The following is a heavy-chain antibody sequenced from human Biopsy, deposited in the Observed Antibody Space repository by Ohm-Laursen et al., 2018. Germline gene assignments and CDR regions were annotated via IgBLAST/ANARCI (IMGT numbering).Heavy chain of an antibody. J-gene: IGHJ5*02. D-gene: IGHD3-22*01. CDR3: ARGDYFDSNGYFWFDP. V-gene: IGHV4-59*07. CDR2: VYYTGST. CDR1: GDSISSYY. Sequence: SDTLSLTCTVSGDSISSYYWSWIRQPPGKGLQWIGYVYYTGSTDYNPSLQSRVTISVDTSKNHFSLRLSSLTAADTAVYYCARGDYFDSNGYFWFDPWGQGTLVTVSS.